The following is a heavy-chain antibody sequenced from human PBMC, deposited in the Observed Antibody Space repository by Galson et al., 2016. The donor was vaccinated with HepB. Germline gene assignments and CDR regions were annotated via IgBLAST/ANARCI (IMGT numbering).Heavy chain of an antibody. D-gene: IGHD3-16*01. J-gene: IGHJ5*01. CDR2: LKYDGKKA. CDR1: GFNFSGYA. Sequence: SLRLSCAVSGFNFSGYAMHWVRQAPGKGLEWLAVLKYDGKKAYYAASVEGRFNTSRDNSKNTLYLQMNSLRPDDTAVYFCAKDGGVTAKSGLDSWGQGATVTVSS. CDR3: AKDGGVTAKSGLDS. V-gene: IGHV3-30*18.